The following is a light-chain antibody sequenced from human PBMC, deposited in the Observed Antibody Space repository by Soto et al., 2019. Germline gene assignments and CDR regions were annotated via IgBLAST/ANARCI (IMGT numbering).Light chain of an antibody. J-gene: IGKJ2*02. CDR1: QSISSY. V-gene: IGKV1-39*01. Sequence: DIQMTQSPSSLSASVGDRVIIACRASQSISSYLNWYQQKPGKAPKLLIYSASSLQSGVPSRFSGSGSGTDFTLTISSLQPEDVATYHCQQSYSTPRTFGQGTKVEIK. CDR2: SAS. CDR3: QQSYSTPRT.